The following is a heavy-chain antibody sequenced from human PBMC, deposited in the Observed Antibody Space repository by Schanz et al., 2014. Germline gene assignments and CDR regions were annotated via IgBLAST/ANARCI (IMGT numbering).Heavy chain of an antibody. Sequence: VQLVESGGGLVKPGGSLRLSCTASGFPFSDYFMAWIRQPPGRGLEWVSYIGNGGVTIYYADSVKGRFTISRDNSKNTLYLQMSSLRADDTAVYYCAKAADWPVTRFDPWGQGTLXTVSS. V-gene: IGHV3-11*01. D-gene: IGHD3-9*01. J-gene: IGHJ5*02. CDR3: AKAADWPVTRFDP. CDR1: GFPFSDYF. CDR2: IGNGGVTI.